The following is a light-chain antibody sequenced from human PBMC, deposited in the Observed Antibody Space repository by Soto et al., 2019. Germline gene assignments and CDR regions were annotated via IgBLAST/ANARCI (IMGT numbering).Light chain of an antibody. V-gene: IGKV3-11*02. Sequence: EIVLTQSPATLSLSPGERATLSCRASQSVGSYLAWYQQKPGQAPRLLIYDASNRATGIPARFSGSGSGRDFTLTISSLEPEDFALYSCQQWSNWPGVYPFGQGTKLEIK. J-gene: IGKJ2*01. CDR2: DAS. CDR3: QQWSNWPGVYP. CDR1: QSVGSY.